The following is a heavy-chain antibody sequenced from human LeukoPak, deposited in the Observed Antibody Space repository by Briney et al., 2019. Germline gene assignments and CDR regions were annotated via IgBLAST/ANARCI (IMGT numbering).Heavy chain of an antibody. CDR2: ISYDGSNK. J-gene: IGHJ3*02. CDR3: AKDPVGFGEGHNDAFDI. Sequence: GGSLRLSCAASGFTFSSYGMHWVRQAPGKGLEWVAVISYDGSNKYYADSVKGRFTISRDNSKNTLYLQMNSLRAEDTAVYYCAKDPVGFGEGHNDAFDIWGQGTMVTVSS. CDR1: GFTFSSYG. V-gene: IGHV3-30*18. D-gene: IGHD3-10*01.